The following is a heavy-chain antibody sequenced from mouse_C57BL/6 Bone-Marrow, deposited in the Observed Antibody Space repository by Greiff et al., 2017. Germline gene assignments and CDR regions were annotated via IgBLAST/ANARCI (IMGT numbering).Heavy chain of an antibody. CDR1: GYTFTSYW. Sequence: VQLQQPGAELVKPGASVKLSCKASGYTFTSYWMHWVKQRPGQGLEWIGMIHPNSGSTNYNEKFKSKATLTVDKSSSTAYIQLSSLTSEDSAVYYCAREGYDYLDYWGQGTTLTVSS. V-gene: IGHV1-64*01. CDR3: AREGYDYLDY. J-gene: IGHJ2*01. D-gene: IGHD2-3*01. CDR2: IHPNSGST.